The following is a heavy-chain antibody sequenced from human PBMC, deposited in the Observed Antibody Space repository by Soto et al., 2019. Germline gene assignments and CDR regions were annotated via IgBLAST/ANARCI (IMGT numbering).Heavy chain of an antibody. CDR3: ARGPLPTATPSCFVP. Sequence: QVQLVQSGAEVKKPGASVKVSCKASGYTFNSYGITWVRQAPGQGLEWMGWISTYNGKTNYAQKVQGRVTMTTDTSTSTAYKELRSLTSHDTAVYYCARGPLPTATPSCFVPWGQGTLLTVSS. CDR2: ISTYNGKT. J-gene: IGHJ5*02. CDR1: GYTFNSYG. D-gene: IGHD2-2*01. V-gene: IGHV1-18*04.